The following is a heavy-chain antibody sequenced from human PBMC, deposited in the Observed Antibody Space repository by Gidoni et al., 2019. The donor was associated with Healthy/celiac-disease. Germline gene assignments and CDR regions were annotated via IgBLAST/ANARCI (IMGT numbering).Heavy chain of an antibody. D-gene: IGHD6-19*01. CDR2: IWYDGSNK. CDR1: GFTFSSYG. J-gene: IGHJ4*02. V-gene: IGHV3-33*01. CDR3: ARGAVAGHYYFDY. Sequence: SCAASGFTFSSYGMHWVRQAPGKGLEWVAVIWYDGSNKYYADSVKGRFTISRDNSKNTLYLQMNSLRAEDTAVYYCARGAVAGHYYFDYWGQGTLVTVSS.